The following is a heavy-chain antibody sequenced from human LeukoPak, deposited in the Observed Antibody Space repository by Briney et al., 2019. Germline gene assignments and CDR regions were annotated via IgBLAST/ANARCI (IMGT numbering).Heavy chain of an antibody. V-gene: IGHV3-23*01. CDR2: ISGSGYST. J-gene: IGHJ3*01. Sequence: GGSLRLSCAASGFTFSTYAMSWVRQAPGKGLEWVSAISGSGYSTYYTDSVKDRFTISRDNSKNTLFLQMNSLRAEDTAVYYCAKDKSEMETITRAFDFWGQGTMVTVSS. CDR1: GFTFSTYA. CDR3: AKDKSEMETITRAFDF. D-gene: IGHD5-24*01.